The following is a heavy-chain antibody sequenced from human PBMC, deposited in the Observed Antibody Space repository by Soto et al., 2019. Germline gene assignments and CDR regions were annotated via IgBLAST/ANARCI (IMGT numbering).Heavy chain of an antibody. Sequence: QVQLQESGPGLVKPSQTLSLTCTVSGGSISSGGYYWSWIRQHPGKGLEWIGYIYYSGSTYYNPSLKSRVTISVDTSKNQFSLKLSSVTAADTAVYYCARDLVTRVHSTVTDVLDYWGQGTLVTVSS. J-gene: IGHJ4*02. CDR3: ARDLVTRVHSTVTDVLDY. V-gene: IGHV4-31*03. D-gene: IGHD4-17*01. CDR1: GGSISSGGYY. CDR2: IYYSGST.